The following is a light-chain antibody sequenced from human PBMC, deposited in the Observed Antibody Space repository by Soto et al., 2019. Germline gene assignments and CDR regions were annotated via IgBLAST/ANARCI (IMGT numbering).Light chain of an antibody. Sequence: EIVMTQSPATLSVSPGERXXLXXXXSQSVSSSYLAWYQQKPGQAPRLLIYGASSRATGIPDRFSGSGSGTDFTLTISRLEPEDFAVYYCQQYGSSPWTFGQGTKVDIK. CDR2: GAS. V-gene: IGKV3-20*01. J-gene: IGKJ1*01. CDR1: QSVSSSY. CDR3: QQYGSSPWT.